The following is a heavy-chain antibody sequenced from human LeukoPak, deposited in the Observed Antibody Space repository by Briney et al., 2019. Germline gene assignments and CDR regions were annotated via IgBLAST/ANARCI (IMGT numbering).Heavy chain of an antibody. J-gene: IGHJ4*02. CDR2: IWYDGGNE. D-gene: IGHD6-19*01. CDR1: GSTLSGFG. CDR3: ARGAGGWYEGVHFDN. V-gene: IGHV3-33*01. Sequence: GRSLRLSCAASGSTLSGFGMHWVRQAPGKGLELVAGIWYDGGNEFYEDSVKGRFTISRDKSNNTLYLQMNSLRIEDTAIYYCARGAGGWYEGVHFDNWGQGTPVTVTS.